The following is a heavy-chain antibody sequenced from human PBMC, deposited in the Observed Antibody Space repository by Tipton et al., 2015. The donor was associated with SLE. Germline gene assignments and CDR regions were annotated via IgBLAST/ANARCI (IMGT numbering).Heavy chain of an antibody. V-gene: IGHV4-59*01. Sequence: TLSLTCAVYGGSFSGYYWSWIRQPPGKGLEWIGYIYYSGSTNYNPSLKSRGTISVDTSKNQFSLKLRSVTAADTAVYYCARVPSEGAAAGTYWYFDPWGRGTLVTVSS. D-gene: IGHD6-13*01. CDR3: ARVPSEGAAAGTYWYFDP. CDR2: IYYSGST. CDR1: GGSFSGYY. J-gene: IGHJ2*01.